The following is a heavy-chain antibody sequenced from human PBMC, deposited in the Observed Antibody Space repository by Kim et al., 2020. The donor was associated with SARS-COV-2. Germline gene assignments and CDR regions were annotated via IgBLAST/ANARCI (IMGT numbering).Heavy chain of an antibody. D-gene: IGHD3-22*01. Sequence: ASVKVSCKASGYTFTSYGISWVRQAPGQGLEWMGWISAYNGNTNYAQKLQGRVTMTTDTSTSTAYMELRSLRSDDTAVYYCARDRGHYYDSSGYYSHDAFDIWGQGTMVTVSS. CDR2: ISAYNGNT. V-gene: IGHV1-18*04. CDR3: ARDRGHYYDSSGYYSHDAFDI. J-gene: IGHJ3*02. CDR1: GYTFTSYG.